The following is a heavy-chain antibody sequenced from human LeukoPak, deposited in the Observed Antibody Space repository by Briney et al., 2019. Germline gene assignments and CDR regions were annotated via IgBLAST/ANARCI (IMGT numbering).Heavy chain of an antibody. CDR3: ARRPTFGSGSYDDAFDI. J-gene: IGHJ3*02. CDR1: EYIFSNYW. D-gene: IGHD3-10*01. V-gene: IGHV5-51*01. Sequence: GESLKISCKGPEYIFSNYWIGWVRQMPGKGLEWMGSIYTDDSDTRYSPSLQGQVTISVDKSISTAYLQWSSLKASDTAMYYCARRPTFGSGSYDDAFDIWGQGTMVTVSS. CDR2: IYTDDSDT.